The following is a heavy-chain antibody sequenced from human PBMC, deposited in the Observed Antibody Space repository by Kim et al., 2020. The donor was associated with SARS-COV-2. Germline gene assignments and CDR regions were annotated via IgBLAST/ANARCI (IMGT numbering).Heavy chain of an antibody. D-gene: IGHD2-8*01. Sequence: GGSLRLSCAASGFAFSGFWMHWVRQAPGTGLEWVSGIKTDGSITRYADSVRGRFTISRDNAKNTLYLQMESLRREDTAVYYCVRDVTWSVYYWGQGTLVT. CDR2: IKTDGSIT. V-gene: IGHV3-74*01. CDR3: VRDVTWSVYY. CDR1: GFAFSGFW. J-gene: IGHJ4*02.